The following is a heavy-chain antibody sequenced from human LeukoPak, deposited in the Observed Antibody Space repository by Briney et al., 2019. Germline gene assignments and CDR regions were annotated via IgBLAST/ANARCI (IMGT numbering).Heavy chain of an antibody. CDR3: ATRGYSGYSPFDY. V-gene: IGHV1-8*01. CDR2: MNPNSGNT. CDR1: GYTFTSYD. J-gene: IGHJ4*02. D-gene: IGHD5-12*01. Sequence: ASVKVSCKASGYTFTSYDINWVRQATGQGLEWMGWMNPNSGNTGYAQKFQGRVTMTRNTSISTAYTELSSLRSEDTAVYYCATRGYSGYSPFDYLGQGTLVTVSS.